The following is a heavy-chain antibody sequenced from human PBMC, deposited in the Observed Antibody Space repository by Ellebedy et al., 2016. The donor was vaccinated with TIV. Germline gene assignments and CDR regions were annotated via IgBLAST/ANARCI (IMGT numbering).Heavy chain of an antibody. CDR2: ISSDGRDK. Sequence: GESLKISCASAGFNFRNYAIHWVRQAPGKGLQWVALISSDGRDKYYEDSVKGRFTISRDNSKSTLHLQMDSLRAEDTAIYYRALGFNYGRDVFDFWGQGTLVTVSS. J-gene: IGHJ3*01. D-gene: IGHD5-18*01. CDR1: GFNFRNYA. CDR3: ALGFNYGRDVFDF. V-gene: IGHV3-30*03.